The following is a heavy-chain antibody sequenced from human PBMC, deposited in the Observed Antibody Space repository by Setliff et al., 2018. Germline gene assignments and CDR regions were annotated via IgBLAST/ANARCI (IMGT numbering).Heavy chain of an antibody. J-gene: IGHJ4*02. CDR2: IDQGSRG. CDR1: GFTFRDYS. Sequence: GESLKISCATSGFTFRDYSLTWVRQAPGKGLEWVSGIDQGSRGYYPDSMKGRFTISRDNSKNTLSLQMNSLRAEDTAVYYCVRAPRSLPRPLDYWGQGTLVTVSS. D-gene: IGHD1-1*01. CDR3: VRAPRSLPRPLDY. V-gene: IGHV3-53*05.